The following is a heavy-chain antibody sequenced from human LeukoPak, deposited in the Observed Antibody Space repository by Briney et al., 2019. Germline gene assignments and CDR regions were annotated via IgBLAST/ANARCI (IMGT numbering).Heavy chain of an antibody. D-gene: IGHD1-26*01. Sequence: GRSLRLSCAASGFTFSSYGMHWVRQAPGKGLERVAVISYDGSNKYYADSVKGRFTISRDNSKNTLYLQMNSLRAEDTAVYYCAKWGASDGGYWGHGTLVTAAS. J-gene: IGHJ4*01. CDR3: AKWGASDGGY. V-gene: IGHV3-30*18. CDR1: GFTFSSYG. CDR2: ISYDGSNK.